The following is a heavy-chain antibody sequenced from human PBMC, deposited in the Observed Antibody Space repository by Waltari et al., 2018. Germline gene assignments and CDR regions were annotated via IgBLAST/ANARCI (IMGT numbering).Heavy chain of an antibody. Sequence: QVQLQESGPGLVKPSETLSLTCTVSGGSISSYQWTWIRQPPGKGLEWIGYISDSGNTNYNPSLKSRVTISVDTSKNQFSLNLRSVTAADTAVFYCARVGGITWPLSTFDIWGLGTMVTVSS. CDR1: GGSISSYQ. CDR2: ISDSGNT. V-gene: IGHV4-59*01. J-gene: IGHJ3*02. CDR3: ARVGGITWPLSTFDI. D-gene: IGHD3-22*01.